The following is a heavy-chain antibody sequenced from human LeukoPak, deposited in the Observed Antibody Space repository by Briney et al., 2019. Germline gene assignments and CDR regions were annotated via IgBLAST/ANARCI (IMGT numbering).Heavy chain of an antibody. CDR1: GGSISSGSYY. CDR2: IYTSGST. V-gene: IGHV4-61*02. D-gene: IGHD4-17*01. J-gene: IGHJ3*02. Sequence: KPSQTLSLTCTVSGGSISSGSYYWSWIRQPAWKGLECIGRIYTSGSTNYNPSLKSRVTISVDTSKNQFSLKLSSVTAADTAVYYCARRGEDYGDYGGAFAIWGQGTMVTVSS. CDR3: ARRGEDYGDYGGAFAI.